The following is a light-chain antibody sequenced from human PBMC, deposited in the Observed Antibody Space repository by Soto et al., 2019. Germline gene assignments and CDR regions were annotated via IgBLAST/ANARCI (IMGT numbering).Light chain of an antibody. CDR2: GAS. V-gene: IGKV3-20*01. J-gene: IGKJ1*01. CDR1: QSVSSSY. Sequence: EIVLTQSPDTLSLSPGERATLSCRASQSVSSSYLVWYQQKPGQAPRLLIYGASSRATGIPDRFSGSGSGTDFTLTIGRLEPEDFAVYYCQQYGSSLRTFGQGTKVEIK. CDR3: QQYGSSLRT.